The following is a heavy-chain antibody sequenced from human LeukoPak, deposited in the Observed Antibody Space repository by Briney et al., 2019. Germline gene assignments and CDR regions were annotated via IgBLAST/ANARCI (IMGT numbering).Heavy chain of an antibody. J-gene: IGHJ4*02. D-gene: IGHD3-22*01. Sequence: ASVKVSCKASGYTFTGYYMHWVRQAPGQGLEWMGWISAYNGNTNYAQKLQGRVTMTTDTSTSTAYMELRSLRSDDTAVYYCAHQLLDSSGYYSYWGQGALVTVSS. CDR3: AHQLLDSSGYYSY. V-gene: IGHV1-18*04. CDR1: GYTFTGYY. CDR2: ISAYNGNT.